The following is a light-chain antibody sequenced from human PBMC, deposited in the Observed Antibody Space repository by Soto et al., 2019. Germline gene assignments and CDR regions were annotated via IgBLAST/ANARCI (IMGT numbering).Light chain of an antibody. J-gene: IGKJ5*01. CDR2: GAS. V-gene: IGKV3-15*01. CDR3: QQYNNWPLT. CDR1: QSVSSH. Sequence: EIVMTQSPATLSVSPGERATLSCRASQSVSSHLVWYQQKPGQAPRLLIYGASTRATGIPARLSGSGSGTEFTLTISSLQSEDFAVYYCQQYNNWPLTFGQGTRLEIK.